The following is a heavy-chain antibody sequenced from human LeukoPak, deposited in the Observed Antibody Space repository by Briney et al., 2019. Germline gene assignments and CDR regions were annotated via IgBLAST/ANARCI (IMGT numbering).Heavy chain of an antibody. D-gene: IGHD5-18*01. Sequence: GASVKVSCKASGYTFTSYAMHWVRQAPGQRLEWMGWINAGNGNTKYSQKFQGRVTITRDTSTSTAYMELSSLRSEDTAVYYCARVVDVNSYGLFDYWGQGTLVTVSS. J-gene: IGHJ4*02. CDR2: INAGNGNT. V-gene: IGHV1-3*01. CDR3: ARVVDVNSYGLFDY. CDR1: GYTFTSYA.